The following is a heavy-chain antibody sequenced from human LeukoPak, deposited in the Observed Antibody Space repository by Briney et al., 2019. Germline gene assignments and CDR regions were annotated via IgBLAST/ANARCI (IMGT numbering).Heavy chain of an antibody. D-gene: IGHD6-13*01. Sequence: GGSLRLSCAASGFTFDDYAMHWVRQAPGKGLEWVSGISWNSGSIGYADSVKGRFTISRDNAKNSLYLQMNSLGAEDTALYYCAKGSMAAAGAFDYWGQGTLVTVSS. CDR3: AKGSMAAAGAFDY. CDR1: GFTFDDYA. V-gene: IGHV3-9*01. CDR2: ISWNSGSI. J-gene: IGHJ4*02.